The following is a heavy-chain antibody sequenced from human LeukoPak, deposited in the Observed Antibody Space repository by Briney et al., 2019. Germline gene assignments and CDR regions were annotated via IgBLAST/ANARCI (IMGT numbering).Heavy chain of an antibody. Sequence: SQTLSLTCTVSGGSISSGGYYWSWIRQPPGKGLEWIGYIYHSGSTYYNPSLKSRVTISVDRSKNQFSLKLSSVTAADTAVYYCARAPTDAYDFWSGYFDYWGQGTLVTVSS. D-gene: IGHD3-3*01. CDR2: IYHSGST. CDR3: ARAPTDAYDFWSGYFDY. CDR1: GGSISSGGYY. J-gene: IGHJ4*02. V-gene: IGHV4-30-2*01.